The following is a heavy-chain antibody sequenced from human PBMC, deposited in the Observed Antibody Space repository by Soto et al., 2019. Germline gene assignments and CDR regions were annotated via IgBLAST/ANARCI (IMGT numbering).Heavy chain of an antibody. CDR2: ISGSGGST. CDR1: GFTFSSYA. V-gene: IGHV3-23*01. D-gene: IGHD3-10*01. Sequence: PGGSLRLSCAASGFTFSSYAMSWVRQAPGKGLEWVSAISGSGGSTYYADSVKGRFTISRDNSKNTLYLQMNSLRAEDTAVYYCAKARRGAVRGVITALDIWGQGTMVTVSS. CDR3: AKARRGAVRGVITALDI. J-gene: IGHJ3*02.